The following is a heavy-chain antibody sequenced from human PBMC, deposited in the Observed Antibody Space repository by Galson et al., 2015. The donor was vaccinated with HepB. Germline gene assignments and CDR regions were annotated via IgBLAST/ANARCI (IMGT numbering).Heavy chain of an antibody. J-gene: IGHJ4*02. CDR2: TYYESNWSN. Sequence: CAISGDSVSSDNTAWNWIRQSPSRGLEWLGRTYYESNWSNDYAASVKSRITINPDTANNQFSLQLNSVTPEDSAVYFCARAQPARGHLHYFDFWGQGTQVTVSS. D-gene: IGHD2-15*01. CDR1: GDSVSSDNTA. CDR3: ARAQPARGHLHYFDF. V-gene: IGHV6-1*01.